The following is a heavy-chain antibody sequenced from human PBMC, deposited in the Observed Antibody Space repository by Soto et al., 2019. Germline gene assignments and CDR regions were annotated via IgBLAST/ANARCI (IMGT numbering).Heavy chain of an antibody. Sequence: QVQLVESGGGVVQPGRSLRLSCAASGFTFSSYAMHWVRQAPGKGLEWVAVISYDGSNKYYADSVKGRFTISRDNSKNTLYLQMNSLRAEDTAVYYCARASGMDVWGQGTTVIVSS. CDR2: ISYDGSNK. J-gene: IGHJ6*02. CDR3: ARASGMDV. V-gene: IGHV3-30-3*01. CDR1: GFTFSSYA.